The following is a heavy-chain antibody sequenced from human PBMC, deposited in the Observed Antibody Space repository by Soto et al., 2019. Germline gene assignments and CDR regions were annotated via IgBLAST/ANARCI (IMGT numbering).Heavy chain of an antibody. D-gene: IGHD7-27*01. CDR2: INHSGST. J-gene: IGHJ4*02. Sequence: SETLSLTCAVYGGSFSGYYWSWIRQPPGKGLEWIGEINHSGSTNYNPSLKSRVTISVDTSKNQFSLKLSSVTAADTAVYYCARSTGDGEDYFDYWGQGTLVTVSS. CDR1: GGSFSGYY. CDR3: ARSTGDGEDYFDY. V-gene: IGHV4-34*01.